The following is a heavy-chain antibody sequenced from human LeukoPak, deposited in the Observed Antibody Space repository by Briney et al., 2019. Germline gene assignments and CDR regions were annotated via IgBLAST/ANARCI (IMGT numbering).Heavy chain of an antibody. Sequence: GGSLRLSCAASGFTFDSYEMNWVRQAPGKGLEWVSAISGSGGSTYYADSVKGRFTISRDNSKNTLYLQMNSLRAEDTAVYYCAKGGPDSSGYLAFDYWGQGTLVTVSS. V-gene: IGHV3-23*01. CDR3: AKGGPDSSGYLAFDY. D-gene: IGHD3-22*01. CDR1: GFTFDSYE. CDR2: ISGSGGST. J-gene: IGHJ4*02.